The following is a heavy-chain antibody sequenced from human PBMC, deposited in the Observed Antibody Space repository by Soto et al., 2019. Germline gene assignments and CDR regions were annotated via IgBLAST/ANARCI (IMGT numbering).Heavy chain of an antibody. Sequence: EVQLLESGGGLVQPGGSLRLSCSASGFTFSTYSLSWGRQAPGKGLEWVSSIFGSGGGISYGDSVKGRFTISRDNSNNMLYLQMHSLRVEDTAVYYCAKDRQPDGLWPIDHWGQGTLVTVSS. V-gene: IGHV3-23*01. CDR2: IFGSGGGI. D-gene: IGHD2-8*01. CDR3: AKDRQPDGLWPIDH. CDR1: GFTFSTYS. J-gene: IGHJ4*02.